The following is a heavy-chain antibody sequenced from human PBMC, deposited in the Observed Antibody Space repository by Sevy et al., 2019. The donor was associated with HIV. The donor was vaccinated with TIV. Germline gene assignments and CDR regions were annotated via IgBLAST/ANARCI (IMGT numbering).Heavy chain of an antibody. V-gene: IGHV1-69*13. CDR2: IIPIFGTA. CDR1: GGTFSSYA. Sequence: ASVKVSCKASGGTFSSYAISWVRQAPGQGLEWMGGIIPIFGTANYPQKFQGRVTSTADESTGTAYMELSSLRSEDTVVYYCARAGDYSKHYYYYYMDVWGKGTTVTVSS. J-gene: IGHJ6*03. CDR3: ARAGDYSKHYYYYYMDV. D-gene: IGHD4-4*01.